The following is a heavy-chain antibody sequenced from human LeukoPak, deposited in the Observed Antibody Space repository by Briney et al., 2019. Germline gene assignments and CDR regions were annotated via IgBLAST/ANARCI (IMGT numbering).Heavy chain of an antibody. CDR2: IKQDGSET. Sequence: GGSLRLSCAASGFTFSTYWMSWVRQAPGKGLEWVANIKQDGSETYYVDSVRGRFTISRDNAKKSLYLQMNSLRAEDTAVYYCARDFWGAYRVDYFDYWGQGTLVTVSS. J-gene: IGHJ4*02. CDR1: GFTFSTYW. D-gene: IGHD3-3*01. CDR3: ARDFWGAYRVDYFDY. V-gene: IGHV3-7*01.